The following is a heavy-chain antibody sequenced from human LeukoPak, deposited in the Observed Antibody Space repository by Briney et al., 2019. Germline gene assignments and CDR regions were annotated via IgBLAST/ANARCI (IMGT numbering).Heavy chain of an antibody. Sequence: PSETLSLTCTVSGGSVSSGSYYWSWIRQPPGKGLEWIGYICYSGSTNYNPSLKSRVTISVDTSKNQFSLKLSSVTAADTAVYYCATMMYYYGSGSFDYWGQGTLVTVSS. CDR2: ICYSGST. CDR3: ATMMYYYGSGSFDY. D-gene: IGHD3-10*01. J-gene: IGHJ4*02. CDR1: GGSVSSGSYY. V-gene: IGHV4-61*01.